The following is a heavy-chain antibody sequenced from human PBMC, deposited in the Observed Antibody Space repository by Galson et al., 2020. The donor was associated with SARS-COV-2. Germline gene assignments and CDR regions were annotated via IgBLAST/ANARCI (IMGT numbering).Heavy chain of an antibody. V-gene: IGHV3-33*01. CDR2: IYYDGSNK. J-gene: IGHJ4*02. CDR1: GFTFENHA. D-gene: IGHD6-19*01. CDR3: ARDGQLSSGWALDY. Sequence: GESLKIPCAASGFTFENHAKQRVRPAPGKGLEWVAQIYYDGSNKYHLESVKGRFTISRDNSENTVSLQMDNLRAEDTAVYFCARDGQLSSGWALDYWGQGTLVTVSS.